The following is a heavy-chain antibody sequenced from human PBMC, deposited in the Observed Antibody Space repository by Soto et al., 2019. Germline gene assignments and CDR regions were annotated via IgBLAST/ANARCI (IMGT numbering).Heavy chain of an antibody. CDR3: AKRPVGYCSGGSCFLFYFDY. J-gene: IGHJ4*02. Sequence: EVQLLESGGDLVQPGGSLRLSCAASGFTFSSYAMSWVRQAPGKGLEWVSGISGSGGSIYYADSVKGRFTISRDNSKNTLYLQMNSLSAEDTAVYHCAKRPVGYCSGGSCFLFYFDYWGQGTQVTVSS. CDR1: GFTFSSYA. V-gene: IGHV3-23*01. CDR2: ISGSGGSI. D-gene: IGHD2-15*01.